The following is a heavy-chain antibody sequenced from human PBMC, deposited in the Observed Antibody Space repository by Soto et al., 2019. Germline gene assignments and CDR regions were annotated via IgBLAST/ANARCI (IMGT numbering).Heavy chain of an antibody. CDR2: INHRGNT. J-gene: IGHJ4*02. CDR3: ARVSDSRGYFLPY. V-gene: IGHV4-34*01. Sequence: SETLSLTCAVYGGSFSDYYWTWIRQPPGKGLELIGEINHRGNTNYNPSLKTRVTASVDTSKNQFSLKLTSVTAADTAIYHCARVSDSRGYFLPYWGQGVLVTVSS. D-gene: IGHD3-22*01. CDR1: GGSFSDYY.